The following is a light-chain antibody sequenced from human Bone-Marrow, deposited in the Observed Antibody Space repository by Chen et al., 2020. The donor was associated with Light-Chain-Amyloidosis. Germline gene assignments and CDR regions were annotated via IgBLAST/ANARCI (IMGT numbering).Light chain of an antibody. CDR1: SSDVGGYTF. Sequence: ALTQPPSASGSPGQSVTISCTRASSDVGGYTFVSWYQQHPDKAPKLMIHEVSKRPSGVPDRFSGSKSGNTASLTVSGLQAEDEADYYCETWDSSLSAWVFGGGTKLTVL. J-gene: IGLJ3*02. V-gene: IGLV2-8*01. CDR2: EVS. CDR3: ETWDSSLSAWV.